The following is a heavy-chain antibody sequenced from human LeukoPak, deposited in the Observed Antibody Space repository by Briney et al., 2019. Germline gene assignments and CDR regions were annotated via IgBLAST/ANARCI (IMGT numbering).Heavy chain of an antibody. CDR3: ARSKIAAAGRYYFDY. CDR1: GGAFSSYA. V-gene: IGHV1-69*05. D-gene: IGHD6-13*01. J-gene: IGHJ4*02. Sequence: GASVKVSCKASGGAFSSYAIGWVRQAPGQGLEWMGGIIPIFGTANYAQKFQGRVTITTDESTSTAYMELSSLRSEDTAVYYCARSKIAAAGRYYFDYWGQGTLVTVSS. CDR2: IIPIFGTA.